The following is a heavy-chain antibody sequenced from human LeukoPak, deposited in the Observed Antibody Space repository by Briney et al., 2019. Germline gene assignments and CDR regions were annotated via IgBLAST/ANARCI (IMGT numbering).Heavy chain of an antibody. D-gene: IGHD6-13*01. CDR3: ARRSDLSSSWFFDY. V-gene: IGHV5-51*01. J-gene: IGHJ4*02. Sequence: ASVKVSCKASGYTFTSYGISWVRQMPGKGLEWMGIIYPGDSDTRYSPSFQGQVTISADKSISTAYLQWSSLKASDTAMYYCARRSDLSSSWFFDYWGQGTLVTVSS. CDR2: IYPGDSDT. CDR1: GYTFTSYG.